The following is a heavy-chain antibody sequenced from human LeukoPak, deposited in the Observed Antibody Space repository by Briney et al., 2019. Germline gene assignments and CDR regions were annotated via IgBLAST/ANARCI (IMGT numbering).Heavy chain of an antibody. CDR1: GGSISSSSYY. V-gene: IGHV4-39*01. J-gene: IGHJ3*02. CDR3: ARGSSGRCDAFDI. Sequence: KPSVTLSLTCTVSGGSISSSSYYWGWIRQPPGKGLEWIGSIYYSGSTYYNPSLKSRVTISVDTSKNQFSLKLSSVTAADTAVYYCARGSSGRCDAFDIWGQGTMVTVSS. CDR2: IYYSGST. D-gene: IGHD6-19*01.